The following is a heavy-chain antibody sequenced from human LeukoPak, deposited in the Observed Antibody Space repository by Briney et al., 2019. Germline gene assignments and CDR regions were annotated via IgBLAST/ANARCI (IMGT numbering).Heavy chain of an antibody. Sequence: ASVKVSCKASGYTFTSYGLTWLRQSPPQGLECMVRISANTGNTNYAQKFQGRATMTRDTSTSTAYMELRSLRSDDTAVYYCARVHYYDRSGSHFDYWGQGTPVTVSS. CDR3: ARVHYYDRSGSHFDY. CDR2: ISANTGNT. J-gene: IGHJ4*02. D-gene: IGHD3-22*01. CDR1: GYTFTSYG. V-gene: IGHV1-18*01.